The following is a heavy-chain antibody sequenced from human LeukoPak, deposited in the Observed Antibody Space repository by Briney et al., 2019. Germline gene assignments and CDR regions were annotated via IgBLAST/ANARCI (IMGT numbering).Heavy chain of an antibody. CDR2: LYSSGPT. V-gene: IGHV3-66*01. Sequence: GGSLRLSCAVSRFAVSSKYMSWVRQAPGKGLEWVAVLYSSGPTYYADSLKGRVTISRDDSKNTLSLQINGLRVEDTAVYCAKGGMTSGWKGGVFDIWGQGTLVVVSS. CDR3: KGGMTSGWKGGVFDI. D-gene: IGHD6-19*01. CDR1: RFAVSSKY. J-gene: IGHJ3*02.